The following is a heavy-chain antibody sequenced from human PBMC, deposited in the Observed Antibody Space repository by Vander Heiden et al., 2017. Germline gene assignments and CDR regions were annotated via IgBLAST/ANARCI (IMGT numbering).Heavy chain of an antibody. V-gene: IGHV1-2*02. D-gene: IGHD6-19*01. J-gene: IGHJ4*02. Sequence: QVQLVQAGAEVKKPGASVKVSSKPFGSPFTGYYMHWVRQAPGQGLEWMGWINPNTGGTNYAQKFQGRVTMTRDTSISTAYMELSRLRSDDTAVYNCARDGGPGQWLVLWGQGTLVTVSS. CDR2: INPNTGGT. CDR1: GSPFTGYY. CDR3: ARDGGPGQWLVL.